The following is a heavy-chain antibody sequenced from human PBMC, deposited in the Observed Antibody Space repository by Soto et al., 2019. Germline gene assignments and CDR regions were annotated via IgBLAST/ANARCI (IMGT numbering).Heavy chain of an antibody. V-gene: IGHV3-7*01. CDR2: IKQDGSEK. D-gene: IGHD2-15*01. CDR3: ARDQLVVAATPTYYYYYYGMDV. CDR1: GFTFSSYW. J-gene: IGHJ6*02. Sequence: PGGSLRLSCAASGFTFSSYWMSWVRQAPGKGLEWVANIKQDGSEKYYVDSVKGRFTISRDNAKSSLYLQMNSLRAEDTAVYYCARDQLVVAATPTYYYYYYGMDVWGQGTTVTVSS.